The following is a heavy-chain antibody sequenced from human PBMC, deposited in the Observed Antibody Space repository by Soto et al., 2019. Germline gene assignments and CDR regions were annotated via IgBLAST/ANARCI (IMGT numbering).Heavy chain of an antibody. CDR2: IYSNGDT. CDR1: SDSMNSGGYY. D-gene: IGHD6-6*01. J-gene: IGHJ6*02. CDR3: ARRGGSSSGYYYYAMDV. V-gene: IGHV4-31*03. Sequence: SETLSLTCSVSSDSMNSGGYYWSWIRQHPGKGLEWIGYIYSNGDTYYNPSLKSRVTISVDTSKNQFSLNLASVTAADTAVYYCARRGGSSSGYYYYAMDVWGQGTTVTVSS.